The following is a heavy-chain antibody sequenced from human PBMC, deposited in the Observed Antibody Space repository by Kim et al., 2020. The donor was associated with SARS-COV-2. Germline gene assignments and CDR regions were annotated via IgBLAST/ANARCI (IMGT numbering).Heavy chain of an antibody. CDR1: GFRFSNHW. Sequence: GGSLRLSCAASGFRFSNHWMCWVRQAPGKGLEWVAIIKTDGSEKSYVDSVKGRFTISRDNAKNSLDLQMNSLTVDDTAVYYCGRDWDGSGSSIDFWGQGT. CDR3: GRDWDGSGSSIDF. V-gene: IGHV3-7*03. D-gene: IGHD3-10*01. J-gene: IGHJ4*02. CDR2: IKTDGSEK.